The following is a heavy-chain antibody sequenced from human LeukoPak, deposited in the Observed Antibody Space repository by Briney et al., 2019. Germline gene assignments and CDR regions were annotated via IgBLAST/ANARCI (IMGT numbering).Heavy chain of an antibody. CDR2: IKQDASDK. CDR3: ARVGDRDYSSGWFDY. Sequence: GGSLRLSCAASAFTFSNFWMSWVRQAPGKGLEWVANIKQDASDKHYVDSVKGRFTISRDNAKNSLYLHMNSLRAEDTAVYYCARVGDRDYSSGWFDYWGQGTLVTVSS. CDR1: AFTFSNFW. J-gene: IGHJ4*02. D-gene: IGHD6-19*01. V-gene: IGHV3-7*01.